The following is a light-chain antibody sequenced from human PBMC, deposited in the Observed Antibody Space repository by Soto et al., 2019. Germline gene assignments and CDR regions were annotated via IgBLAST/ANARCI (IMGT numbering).Light chain of an antibody. Sequence: DIQMTQSPSFLSASVGARVTITCQASQNITNNLSWYQQKPGKAPNLLIYHASKLAKGVTSRFSGSGSGTDFSFIITSLQREDLATYYCQQYYGLPPLTFGQGTRLEIK. J-gene: IGKJ5*01. V-gene: IGKV1-33*01. CDR3: QQYYGLPPLT. CDR1: QNITNN. CDR2: HAS.